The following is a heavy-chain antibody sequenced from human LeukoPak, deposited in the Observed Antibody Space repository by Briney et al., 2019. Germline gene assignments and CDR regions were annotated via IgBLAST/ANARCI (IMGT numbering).Heavy chain of an antibody. V-gene: IGHV1-2*02. D-gene: IGHD4/OR15-4a*01. CDR2: INPNSGGT. CDR3: ARSTVRGAKDAFDI. Sequence: GASVKVSCKASGYTFTGYYMHWVRQAPGQGLEWMGWINPNSGGTNYAQKFQGRVTMTRDTSISTAYMELSRLRSDDTAVFYCARSTVRGAKDAFDIWGQGTMVTVSS. J-gene: IGHJ3*02. CDR1: GYTFTGYY.